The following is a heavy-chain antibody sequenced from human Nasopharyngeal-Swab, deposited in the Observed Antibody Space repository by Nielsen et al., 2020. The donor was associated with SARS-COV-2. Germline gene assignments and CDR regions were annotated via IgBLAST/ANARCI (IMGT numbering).Heavy chain of an antibody. Sequence: GESLKIPCAASGFTVSSNYMSWVRQAPGKGLEWVSVIYSGGSTYYADSVKGRFTISRHNSKNTLYLQMNSLGAEDTAVYYCARVGSGFYGMDVWGQGTTVTVSS. CDR1: GFTVSSNY. CDR2: IYSGGST. CDR3: ARVGSGFYGMDV. J-gene: IGHJ6*02. V-gene: IGHV3-53*04. D-gene: IGHD3-10*01.